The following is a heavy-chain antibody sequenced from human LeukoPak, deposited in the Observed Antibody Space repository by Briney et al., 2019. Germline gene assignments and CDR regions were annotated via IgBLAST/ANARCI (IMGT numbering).Heavy chain of an antibody. CDR2: IYHSGST. J-gene: IGHJ3*02. CDR1: GGSISSGAYY. CDR3: ARGAAATGDI. Sequence: PSETLSLTCTVSGGSISSGAYYWSWIRQPPGKGLEWIGYIYHSGSTYYNPSLKSRVTISVDRSKNQFSLKLSSVTAADTAVYYCARGAAATGDIWGQGTMVTVSS. D-gene: IGHD6-13*01. V-gene: IGHV4-30-2*01.